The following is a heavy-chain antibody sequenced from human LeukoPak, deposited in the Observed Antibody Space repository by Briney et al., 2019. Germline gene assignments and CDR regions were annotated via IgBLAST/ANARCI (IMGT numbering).Heavy chain of an antibody. J-gene: IGHJ4*02. CDR1: GFTFISYG. CDR3: ARDLGMGTRIDF. D-gene: IGHD5-24*01. Sequence: GRSLRLSCAASGFTFISYGMHWVRQAPGKGLEWVAFIRYDGSNKYYTDSVKGRFTISRDNSKNTLSLQMNSLRAEDTAVYYCARDLGMGTRIDFWGQGTLVTVSS. CDR2: IRYDGSNK. V-gene: IGHV3-30*02.